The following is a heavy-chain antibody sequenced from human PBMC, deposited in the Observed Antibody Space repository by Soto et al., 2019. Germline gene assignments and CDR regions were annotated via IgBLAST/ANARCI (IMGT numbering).Heavy chain of an antibody. V-gene: IGHV1-69*01. J-gene: IGHJ4*01. CDR3: EGDRPITGTTSMAY. Sequence: QVQLVQSGAEVKKPGSSVKVACKASGGTFRSYAISWVRRAPGQGLKWMGGIFPICGTANYAQKFQGRVTITADDSTSKAYRELSSLRSVDPAVHYGEGDRPITGTTSMAYCGQGTQVTVPS. D-gene: IGHD1-20*01. CDR2: IFPICGTA. CDR1: GGTFRSYA.